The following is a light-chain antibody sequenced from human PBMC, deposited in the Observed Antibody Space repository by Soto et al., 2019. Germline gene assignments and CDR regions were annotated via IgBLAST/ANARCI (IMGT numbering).Light chain of an antibody. CDR2: EVS. V-gene: IGLV2-14*01. CDR3: SSYTSSSALGL. CDR1: SSDVGGYNY. Sequence: QSALTQPASVSGSPGQSITISCTGTSSDVGGYNYVSWYQQHPGRAPKLMIYEVSNRPSGVSKRFSGSKSSNTASLTISGLQAEDEGDYYCSSYTSSSALGLFGGGTKLTVL. J-gene: IGLJ2*01.